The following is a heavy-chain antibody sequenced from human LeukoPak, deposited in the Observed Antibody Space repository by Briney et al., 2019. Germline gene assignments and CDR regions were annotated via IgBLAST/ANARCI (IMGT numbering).Heavy chain of an antibody. V-gene: IGHV3-74*01. CDR3: ARDRGGATVFDY. Sequence: GGSLRLSCTASGFTFSSYWMHWVRQAPGKGLVWVSRINTGGSSTSYADSATGRFTISRDNAKKTLYLQMNSLTGEDTAVYYCARDRGGATVFDYWGQGTLVTVSS. D-gene: IGHD4-11*01. CDR1: GFTFSSYW. CDR2: INTGGSST. J-gene: IGHJ4*02.